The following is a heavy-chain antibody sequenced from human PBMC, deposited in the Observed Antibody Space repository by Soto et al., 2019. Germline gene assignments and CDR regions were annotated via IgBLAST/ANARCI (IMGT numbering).Heavy chain of an antibody. D-gene: IGHD1-26*01. CDR2: ISGSGGST. CDR1: GFTFSSYA. V-gene: IGHV3-23*01. CDR3: AKMSGSYYLEYYYYGMDV. Sequence: GGSLRLSCAASGFTFSSYAMSWVRQAPGKGLEWVSAISGSGGSTYYADSVKGRFTISRDNSKNTLYLQMNSLRAEDTAVYYCAKMSGSYYLEYYYYGMDVWGQGTTVTVSS. J-gene: IGHJ6*02.